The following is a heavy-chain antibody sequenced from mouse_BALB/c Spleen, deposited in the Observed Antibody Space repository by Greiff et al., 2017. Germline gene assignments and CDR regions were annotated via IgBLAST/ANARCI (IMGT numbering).Heavy chain of an antibody. D-gene: IGHD4-1*01. CDR1: GYTFTDYN. V-gene: IGHV1-18*01. CDR2: INPNNGGT. J-gene: IGHJ2*01. Sequence: VQLQQSGPELVKPGASVKIPCKASGYTFTDYNMDWVKQSHGKSLEWIGDINPNNGGTIYNQKFKGKATLTVDKSSSTAYMELRSLTSEDTAVYYCARSNWAEYYFDYWGQGTTLTVSS. CDR3: ARSNWAEYYFDY.